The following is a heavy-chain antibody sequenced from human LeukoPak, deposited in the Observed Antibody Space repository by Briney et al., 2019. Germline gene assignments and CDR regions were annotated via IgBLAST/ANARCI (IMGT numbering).Heavy chain of an antibody. CDR1: GYTFTGYY. V-gene: IGHV1-2*02. CDR2: INPNSGGT. CDR3: ARAPGYYDSSGYYWFDP. D-gene: IGHD3-22*01. Sequence: GASVKVSCKASGYTFTGYYMHWVRQAPGQGLEWMGWINPNSGGTNYAQKFQGRVTMTRDTSISTAYMELSSLRSEDTAVYYCARAPGYYDSSGYYWFDPWGQGTLVTVSS. J-gene: IGHJ5*02.